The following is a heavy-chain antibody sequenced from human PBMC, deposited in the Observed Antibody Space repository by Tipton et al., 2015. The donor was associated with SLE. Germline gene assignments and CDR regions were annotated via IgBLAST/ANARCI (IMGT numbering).Heavy chain of an antibody. CDR3: ARDVGRWFYDNSPRGFDI. CDR2: AIHSGTT. D-gene: IGHD3-22*01. V-gene: IGHV4-38-2*02. CDR1: GSPLSRGFY. J-gene: IGHJ3*02. Sequence: PGLVKPSETLSLNCSVSGSPLSRGFYWGWIRQPPGKGLEWIGSAIHSGTTFYNPSLESRITVSVDTSKNIVSLRPTSVAAADTARYFCARDVGRWFYDNSPRGFDIWGQGTLVTVPA.